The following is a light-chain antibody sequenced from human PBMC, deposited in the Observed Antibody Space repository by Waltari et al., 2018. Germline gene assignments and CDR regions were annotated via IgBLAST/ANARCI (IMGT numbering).Light chain of an antibody. Sequence: QSALTQPASVSGSPGQSITISSTGPTSDIGGSDYVSWYQQYPGRAPKLLIYDVSIRPSGVSDRFSGSKSANTASLTIYGLQAEDEADYYCSSYTTSRTLAVFGGGTKLTVL. V-gene: IGLV2-14*03. CDR1: TSDIGGSDY. J-gene: IGLJ2*01. CDR3: SSYTTSRTLAV. CDR2: DVS.